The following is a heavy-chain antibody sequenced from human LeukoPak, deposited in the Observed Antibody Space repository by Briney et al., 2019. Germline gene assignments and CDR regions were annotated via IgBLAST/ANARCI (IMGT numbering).Heavy chain of an antibody. J-gene: IGHJ5*02. Sequence: GGSLRLSCVASGFTFSNYWMHWVRQPPGKGLVWVSRIYVGGRTTNYADSVKGRFTISRDNAKNTVYLEMNSLSVEDTATYYCIRDFRSADLWGQGTLVTVTS. CDR3: IRDFRSADL. CDR1: GFTFSNYW. V-gene: IGHV3-74*01. CDR2: IYVGGRTT.